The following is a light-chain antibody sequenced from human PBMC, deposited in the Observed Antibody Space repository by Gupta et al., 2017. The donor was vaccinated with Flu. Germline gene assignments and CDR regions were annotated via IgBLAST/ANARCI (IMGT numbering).Light chain of an antibody. CDR2: DAS. Sequence: SPATLSLSPGQRATLSCRANQDVNNYLAWFQHKPGQAPRLLIYDASNRATGIPARFSGSGSGTDFTLTISSLEPEDFALYYCQQRTNWPKVTFGGGTKVEIK. V-gene: IGKV3-11*01. J-gene: IGKJ4*01. CDR1: QDVNNY. CDR3: QQRTNWPKVT.